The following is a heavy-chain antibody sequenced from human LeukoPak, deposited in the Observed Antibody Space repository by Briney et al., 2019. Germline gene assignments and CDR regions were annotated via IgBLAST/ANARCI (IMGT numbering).Heavy chain of an antibody. Sequence: GASVKVSCKASGGTFSSYAISWVRQAPGQGLEWMGGIIPIFGTANYAQKFQGRVTITADESTSTAYMELSSLRSEDTAVYYCARSKIGYDFWSGYYGGRIDYWGQGTLVTVSS. J-gene: IGHJ4*02. CDR2: IIPIFGTA. CDR1: GGTFSSYA. V-gene: IGHV1-69*13. D-gene: IGHD3-3*01. CDR3: ARSKIGYDFWSGYYGGRIDY.